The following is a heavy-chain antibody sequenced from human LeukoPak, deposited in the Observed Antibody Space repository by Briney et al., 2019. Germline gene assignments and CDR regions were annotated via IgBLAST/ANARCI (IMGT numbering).Heavy chain of an antibody. J-gene: IGHJ4*02. CDR1: GFTVSSNY. V-gene: IGHV3-23*01. CDR2: ISGNGGNT. CDR3: AKDQEWSGSYFDY. D-gene: IGHD1-26*01. Sequence: PGGSLRLSCAASGFTVSSNYMSWVRQAPGKGLEWVSTISGNGGNTYYADSVKGRFSISRDNSKNTLSLQMNSLRAGDTAVYYCAKDQEWSGSYFDYWGQGTLVTVSS.